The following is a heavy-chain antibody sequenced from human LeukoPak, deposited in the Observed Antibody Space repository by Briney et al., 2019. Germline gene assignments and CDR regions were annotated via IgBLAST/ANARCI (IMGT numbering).Heavy chain of an antibody. Sequence: TGGSLRLSCAASGFTFSIYWMHWVRRAPGKGLVWVSRINGDGSSTSYADSVKGRFTISRDDAKNTLYLQMNSLRAEDTAVYYCASLTNYYYDSSGAIDYWGQGTLVTVSS. D-gene: IGHD3-22*01. J-gene: IGHJ4*02. V-gene: IGHV3-74*01. CDR3: ASLTNYYYDSSGAIDY. CDR1: GFTFSIYW. CDR2: INGDGSST.